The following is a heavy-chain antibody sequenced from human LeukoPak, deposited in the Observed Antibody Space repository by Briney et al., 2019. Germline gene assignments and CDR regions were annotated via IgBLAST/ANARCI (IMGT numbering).Heavy chain of an antibody. Sequence: PGRSLRLSCAASGFTFSNFALYWVRLAPGKGLEWVTVISYDGSDKHYADSVKGRFTISRDNSKNTLYLQMNSLRDEDTAVYYCARAPPNSWIDYWGQGTLVTVSS. CDR3: ARAPPNSWIDY. CDR2: ISYDGSDK. V-gene: IGHV3-30*04. CDR1: GFTFSNFA. D-gene: IGHD1/OR15-1a*01. J-gene: IGHJ4*02.